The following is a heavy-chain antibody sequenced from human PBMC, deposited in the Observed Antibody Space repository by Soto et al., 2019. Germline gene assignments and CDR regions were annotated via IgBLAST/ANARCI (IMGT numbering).Heavy chain of an antibody. CDR3: AREYYDWGYYYMDV. V-gene: IGHV1-18*01. Sequence: QVQLVQSGAEVKKPGASVKVSCKASGYTFTSYGISWVRQAAGQGLVWMGWMRAYNGITNYAQKLQGRLTMTTDTSTSTAYMELRSLRSDDTAVYYCAREYYDWGYYYMDVWGKGTTVTVSS. CDR2: MRAYNGIT. J-gene: IGHJ6*03. D-gene: IGHD3-16*01. CDR1: GYTFTSYG.